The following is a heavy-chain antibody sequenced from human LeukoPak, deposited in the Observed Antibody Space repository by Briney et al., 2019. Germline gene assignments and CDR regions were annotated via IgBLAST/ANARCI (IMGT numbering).Heavy chain of an antibody. CDR3: AKFFLFNSGCYRAKGAFDI. CDR2: ISGSGGST. V-gene: IGHV3-23*01. Sequence: GGSLRLSCAASGFTFSSYAMSWVRQAPGKGLEWVSAISGSGGSTYYADSVKGRFTISRDNSKNTLYLQMNSLRAEDTAVYYCAKFFLFNSGCYRAKGAFDIWGQGTMVTVSS. CDR1: GFTFSSYA. D-gene: IGHD1-26*01. J-gene: IGHJ3*02.